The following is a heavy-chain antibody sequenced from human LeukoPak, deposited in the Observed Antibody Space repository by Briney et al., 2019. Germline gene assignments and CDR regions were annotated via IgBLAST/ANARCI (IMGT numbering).Heavy chain of an antibody. CDR2: ISYDGSNK. Sequence: GGSLRLSCAASGFTFSSYGMHWVRQAPGKGLEWVAVISYDGSNKYYADSVKGRFTISRDNSKNTLYLQMNSLRAEDTAVYYCAKAHVRIQLWLVAFDIWGQGTMVTVSS. CDR1: GFTFSSYG. V-gene: IGHV3-30*18. CDR3: AKAHVRIQLWLVAFDI. J-gene: IGHJ3*02. D-gene: IGHD5-18*01.